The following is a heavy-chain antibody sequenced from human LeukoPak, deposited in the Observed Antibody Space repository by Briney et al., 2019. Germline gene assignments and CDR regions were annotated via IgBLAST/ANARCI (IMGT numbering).Heavy chain of an antibody. CDR2: IIPIFGIA. V-gene: IGHV1-69*13. CDR1: GGTFSSYA. D-gene: IGHD2-15*01. Sequence: GASVKVSCKASGGTFSSYAISWVRQAPGQGLEWMGGIIPIFGIANYAQKFQGRVTITADESTSTAYMELSGLRSDDTAVYYCARAGYCGDGGCRGGSAFDVWGQGTVVTVSS. CDR3: ARAGYCGDGGCRGGSAFDV. J-gene: IGHJ3*01.